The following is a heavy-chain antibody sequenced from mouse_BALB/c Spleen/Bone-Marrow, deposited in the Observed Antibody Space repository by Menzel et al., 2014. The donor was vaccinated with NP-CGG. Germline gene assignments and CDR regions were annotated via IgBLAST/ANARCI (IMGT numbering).Heavy chain of an antibody. J-gene: IGHJ1*01. CDR1: GYSFTGYY. Sequence: VQLQQSGPELVKPGASVKISCKASGYSFTGYYMHWGKQSHGNSLDWIGYIYPYNGVSSYNQKFKGKATLTVDKSSSTAYMELRSLTSDDSAVYYCESRGEYFDAWGAGTTVTVSS. CDR2: IYPYNGVS. CDR3: ESRGEYFDA. V-gene: IGHV1-31*01.